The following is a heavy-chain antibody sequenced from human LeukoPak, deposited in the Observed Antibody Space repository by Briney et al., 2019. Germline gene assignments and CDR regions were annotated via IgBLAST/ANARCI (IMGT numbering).Heavy chain of an antibody. D-gene: IGHD5-18*01. J-gene: IGHJ4*02. CDR2: IKKDGSDK. CDR1: GFTFSSYE. V-gene: IGHV3-7*01. Sequence: GGSLRLSCAASGFTFSSYEMTWVRQAPGKGLEWVANIKKDGSDKYYVDSVKGRFTISRDNAKTSLYLQMNSLRAEDTAVYYCARDLSGVTGYTYGRGIDYWGQGTLVTVSS. CDR3: ARDLSGVTGYTYGRGIDY.